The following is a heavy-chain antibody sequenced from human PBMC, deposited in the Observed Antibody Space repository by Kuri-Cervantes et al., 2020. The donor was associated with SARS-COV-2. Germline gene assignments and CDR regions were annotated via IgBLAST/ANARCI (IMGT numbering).Heavy chain of an antibody. J-gene: IGHJ6*02. CDR1: GYTFSVYY. CDR2: INPNSGGT. V-gene: IGHV1-2*04. Sequence: ASVKVSCKASGYTFSVYYMYWVRQAPGQGLEWMGWINPNSGGTNYAQKFQGWVTMTRDTSISTAYMEPSRLRSDDTAVYYCARGMVRGIIQYYYYAMDVWGQGTTVTVSS. D-gene: IGHD3-10*01. CDR3: ARGMVRGIIQYYYYAMDV.